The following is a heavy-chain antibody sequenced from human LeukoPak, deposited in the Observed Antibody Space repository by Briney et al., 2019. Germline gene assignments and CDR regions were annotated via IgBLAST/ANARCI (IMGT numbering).Heavy chain of an antibody. D-gene: IGHD6-13*01. CDR1: GGSFSGYY. Sequence: SETLSLTCAAYGGSFSGYYWSWIRQPPGKGLEWMGEINHSGSTNYNPSLKRRGTISVDTAKNQCSLKLSSVTAADTAVYYCARGGIAAAGSNWFDPWGQGTLVTVSS. J-gene: IGHJ5*02. CDR3: ARGGIAAAGSNWFDP. V-gene: IGHV4-34*01. CDR2: INHSGST.